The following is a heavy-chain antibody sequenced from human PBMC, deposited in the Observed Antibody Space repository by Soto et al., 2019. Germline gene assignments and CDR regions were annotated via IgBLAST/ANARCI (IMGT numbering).Heavy chain of an antibody. Sequence: EVQLVESGGGLVQPGGSLRLSCAASGFTFSSYSMNWVRQAPGKGLEWVSYISSSSSTLYYADSVKGRFTISRDNAKNSLYLQMNSLRAEDTAVYYCARGDSSGWYDGNWYFDLWGRGTLVTVSS. CDR3: ARGDSSGWYDGNWYFDL. D-gene: IGHD6-19*01. J-gene: IGHJ2*01. V-gene: IGHV3-48*01. CDR1: GFTFSSYS. CDR2: ISSSSSTL.